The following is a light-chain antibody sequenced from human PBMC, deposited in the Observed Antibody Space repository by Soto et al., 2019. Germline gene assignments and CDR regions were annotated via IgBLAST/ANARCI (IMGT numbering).Light chain of an antibody. Sequence: QSALTQPASVSGSPGQSITISCPGTSSDVGGYNYVSWYQQHPGKAPKLMIYEVSNRPSGVSNRFSGSKSGNTASLTVSGLQAEYEADYYCSSYTSSSTRVFGGGTKLTVL. CDR2: EVS. V-gene: IGLV2-14*01. CDR3: SSYTSSSTRV. J-gene: IGLJ3*02. CDR1: SSDVGGYNY.